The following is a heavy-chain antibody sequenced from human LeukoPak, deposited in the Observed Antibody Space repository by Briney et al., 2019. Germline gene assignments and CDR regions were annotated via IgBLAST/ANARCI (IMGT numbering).Heavy chain of an antibody. CDR3: ARNSLADIVVVPAAMGRLWFDP. CDR1: GYTFTSYY. Sequence: GASVKVSCKASGYTFTSYYMHWVRQAPGQGLEWMGIINPSGGSTSYAQKFQGRVTMTRDMSTSTVYMKLSSLRSEDTAVYYCARNSLADIVVVPAAMGRLWFDPWGQGTLVTVSS. J-gene: IGHJ5*02. CDR2: INPSGGST. D-gene: IGHD2-2*01. V-gene: IGHV1-46*01.